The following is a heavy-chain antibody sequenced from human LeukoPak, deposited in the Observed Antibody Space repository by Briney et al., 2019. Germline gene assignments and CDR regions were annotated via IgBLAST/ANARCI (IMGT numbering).Heavy chain of an antibody. CDR3: ARDWELGY. D-gene: IGHD3-10*01. CDR1: GGSISNYF. J-gene: IGHJ4*02. V-gene: IGHV4-59*01. Sequence: PSETLSLTCTVSGGSISNYFWSWLRQPPGKGLEWIGFIYEGGRTTYTPSLKSRVTISVDTSKNQFSLKLSSVTAADTAVYYCARDWELGYWGQGTLVTVSA. CDR2: IYEGGRT.